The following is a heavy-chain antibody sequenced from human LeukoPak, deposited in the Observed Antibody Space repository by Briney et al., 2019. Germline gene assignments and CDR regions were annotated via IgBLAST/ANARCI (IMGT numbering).Heavy chain of an antibody. D-gene: IGHD3-3*01. CDR3: ARALYYDFWSGSPFFYYMDV. V-gene: IGHV1-2*02. CDR1: GYTFTGYY. CDR2: INPNSGGT. J-gene: IGHJ6*03. Sequence: ASLKVSCKASGYTFTGYYMHWVRQAPGQLLEWMGWINPNSGGTNYAQKFQGRVTMTRDTSISTAYMEVSSLRSDDPAVYYCARALYYDFWSGSPFFYYMDVWGKGTTVTVSS.